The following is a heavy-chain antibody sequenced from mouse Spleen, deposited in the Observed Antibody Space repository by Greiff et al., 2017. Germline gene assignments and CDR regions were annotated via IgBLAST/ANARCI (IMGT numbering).Heavy chain of an antibody. V-gene: IGHV2-6-1*01. CDR1: GFSLTSYG. Sequence: VHLVESGPGLVAPSQSLSITCTISGFSLTSYGVHWVRQPPGKGLEWLVVIWSDGSTTYNSALKSRLSISKDNSKSQVFLKVNSLQADDTAMYYCARHDYDGNWFFDVWGAGTTVTVSS. CDR3: ARHDYDGNWFFDV. CDR2: IWSDGST. D-gene: IGHD2-4*01. J-gene: IGHJ1*01.